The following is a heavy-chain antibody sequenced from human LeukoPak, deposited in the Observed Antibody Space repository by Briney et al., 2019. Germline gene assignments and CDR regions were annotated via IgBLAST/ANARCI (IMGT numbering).Heavy chain of an antibody. D-gene: IGHD3-22*01. J-gene: IGHJ4*02. Sequence: PSETLSLTCTVSGVSISSYYWSWIRQPPGKGLEWIGYIYYSGSTNYNPSLKSRVTISVDTSKNQFSLKLSSVTAADTAVYYCARVAPSYYDSSGYYFLDYWGQGTLVTVSS. CDR3: ARVAPSYYDSSGYYFLDY. V-gene: IGHV4-59*01. CDR2: IYYSGST. CDR1: GVSISSYY.